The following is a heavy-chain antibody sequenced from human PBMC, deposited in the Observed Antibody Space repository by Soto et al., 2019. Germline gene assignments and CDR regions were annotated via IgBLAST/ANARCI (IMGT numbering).Heavy chain of an antibody. Sequence: LRLSCGASGFTFNHYAMSWVRQAPGKGLEWVSIIIANGGTFYADSVKGRFTISRDNSKNTVYLQMSSLRVEDTAIYYCAKDYTVAADPSSVILIDYWGQGALVTVSS. D-gene: IGHD2-15*01. CDR1: GFTFNHYA. CDR3: AKDYTVAADPSSVILIDY. CDR2: IIANGGT. V-gene: IGHV3-23*01. J-gene: IGHJ4*02.